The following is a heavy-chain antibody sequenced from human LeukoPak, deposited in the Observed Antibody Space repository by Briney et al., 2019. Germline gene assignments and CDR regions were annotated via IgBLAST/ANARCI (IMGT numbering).Heavy chain of an antibody. D-gene: IGHD2-2*01. CDR3: DCSSATCYAAGDY. CDR2: IRYDGSNK. Sequence: GGSLRLSCAASGFTFSDYWMSWVRQAPGKGLEWVAFIRYDGSNKYYAGSVKGRFTISRDNSKNTLYLQMNSLRAEDTAIYYCDCSSATCYAAGDYWGQGTLVTVSS. V-gene: IGHV3-30*02. J-gene: IGHJ4*02. CDR1: GFTFSDYW.